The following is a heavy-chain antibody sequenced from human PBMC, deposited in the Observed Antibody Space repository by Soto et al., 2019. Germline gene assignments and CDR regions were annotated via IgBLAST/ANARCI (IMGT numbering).Heavy chain of an antibody. Sequence: ASVKASCKASGDTITSYGISWVRQAPGQGLEWMGWISAYNGNTNYAQKLQGRVTMTTDTSTSTAYMELRSLRSDDTAVYYCARAGYYYSGSYFDYWGQGTRVTVSS. CDR1: GDTITSYG. J-gene: IGHJ4*02. CDR2: ISAYNGNT. D-gene: IGHD3-22*01. V-gene: IGHV1-18*01. CDR3: ARAGYYYSGSYFDY.